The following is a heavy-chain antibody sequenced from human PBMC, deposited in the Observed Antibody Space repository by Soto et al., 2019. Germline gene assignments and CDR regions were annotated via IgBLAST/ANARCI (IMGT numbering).Heavy chain of an antibody. CDR1: GFTFSGSA. V-gene: IGHV3-73*01. CDR3: TRRAAAGMVDY. CDR2: IRSKANSYAT. Sequence: GGSLRLSCAASGFTFSGSAMHWVRQASGKGLEWVGRIRSKANSYATAYAASVKGRFTISRDDSKNTAYLQMNSLKTEDTAVYYCTRRAAAGMVDYWGQGTLVTVSS. D-gene: IGHD6-13*01. J-gene: IGHJ4*02.